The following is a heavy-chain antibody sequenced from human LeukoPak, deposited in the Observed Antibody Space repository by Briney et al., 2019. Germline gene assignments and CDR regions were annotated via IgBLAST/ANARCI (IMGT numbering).Heavy chain of an antibody. Sequence: GGSLRLSCAASQFTFSTYAMNWVRQAPGKGLEWVSYISSGSSTIYYADSVKGRFTISRDNAKNSLYLQMNSLRDDDTAVYYCARDPLYGGNSAGPSFDSWGQGTLVTVSS. D-gene: IGHD4-23*01. J-gene: IGHJ4*02. CDR3: ARDPLYGGNSAGPSFDS. V-gene: IGHV3-48*02. CDR1: QFTFSTYA. CDR2: ISSGSSTI.